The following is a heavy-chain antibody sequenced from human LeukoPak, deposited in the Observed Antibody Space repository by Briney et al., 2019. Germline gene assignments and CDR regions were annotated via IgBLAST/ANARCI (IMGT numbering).Heavy chain of an antibody. V-gene: IGHV3-21*01. Sequence: GGSPRLSCAASGFTFSSYSMNWVRQAPGKGLAWVSSISSSSSYIYYADSVKGRFTISRDNAKNSLYLQMNSLRAEDTAVYYCARDLMGIAYRGAFYYWGQGTLVTVSS. J-gene: IGHJ4*02. CDR3: ARDLMGIAYRGAFYY. D-gene: IGHD6-13*01. CDR2: ISSSSSYI. CDR1: GFTFSSYS.